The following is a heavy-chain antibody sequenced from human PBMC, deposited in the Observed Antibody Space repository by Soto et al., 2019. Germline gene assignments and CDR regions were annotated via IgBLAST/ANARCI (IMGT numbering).Heavy chain of an antibody. D-gene: IGHD2-15*01. V-gene: IGHV3-23*01. CDR3: ARWGCSGSNCNLNQRSYDL. CDR1: GFTFSSYA. Sequence: GGSLRLSCAASGFTFSSYAMSWVRQAPGKGLEWVSSIYGSGDTKYYADSVKGRFTISRDNSKDTMYLQMNSLRAEDTAVYYCARWGCSGSNCNLNQRSYDLWGQGTLVTVSS. CDR2: IYGSGDTK. J-gene: IGHJ4*02.